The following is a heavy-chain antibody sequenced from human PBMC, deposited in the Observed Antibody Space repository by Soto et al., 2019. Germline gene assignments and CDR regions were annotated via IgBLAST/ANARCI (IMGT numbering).Heavy chain of an antibody. J-gene: IGHJ5*02. V-gene: IGHV3-30*18. CDR2: ISYDGSYE. Sequence: QVQLVESGGGVVQPGRSLRLSCAASGFTFSNFGMHWVRQAPGKGLEWVAVISYDGSYEFYADSVRGRFTISRDNSKNTLYLQMNSPKADDTAVYYCAKAIVLGNLDGFDPWGQGALVTVSS. D-gene: IGHD1-7*01. CDR1: GFTFSNFG. CDR3: AKAIVLGNLDGFDP.